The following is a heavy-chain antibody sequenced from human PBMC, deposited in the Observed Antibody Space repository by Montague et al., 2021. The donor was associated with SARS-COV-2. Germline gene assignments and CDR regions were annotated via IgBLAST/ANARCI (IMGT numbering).Heavy chain of an antibody. Sequence: ALVKPTKTLTLTCTFSGFSLNTSGVGVTWVRQPPGKALEWLAFIYWNDYKHYSPSVKSRITITKDTSKNQVVLIMTNMDPEDTGTYYCAHDDVGNRGFEFWGQGTLVTVSP. CDR2: IYWNDYK. J-gene: IGHJ4*02. V-gene: IGHV2-5*01. CDR1: GFSLNTSGVG. CDR3: AHDDVGNRGFEF. D-gene: IGHD1-26*01.